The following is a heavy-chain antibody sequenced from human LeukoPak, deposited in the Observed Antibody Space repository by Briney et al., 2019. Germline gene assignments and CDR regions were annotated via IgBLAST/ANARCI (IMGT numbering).Heavy chain of an antibody. J-gene: IGHJ6*02. Sequence: PSETLSLTCTVSGGSISSSSYYWGWIRQPPGKGLEWIGSIYYSGSTYYNPSLKSRVTISVDTSKNQFSLKLSSVTAADTAVYYCAREWIQLWLYGMDVWGQGTTVTVSS. D-gene: IGHD5-18*01. V-gene: IGHV4-39*02. CDR2: IYYSGST. CDR3: AREWIQLWLYGMDV. CDR1: GGSISSSSYY.